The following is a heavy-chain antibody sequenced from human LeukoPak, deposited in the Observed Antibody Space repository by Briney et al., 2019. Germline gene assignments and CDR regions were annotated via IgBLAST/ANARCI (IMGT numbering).Heavy chain of an antibody. CDR2: IYSGGTT. CDR3: ARDATYSSGWYGGRYFDY. D-gene: IGHD6-19*01. J-gene: IGHJ4*02. V-gene: IGHV3-53*01. Sequence: GGSHRLSCAASGFTVSNNYMTWVRQAPGEGLEWVSLIYSGGTTYYADSVKGRFTISRDNSKNTLYLQMDSLRAEDTDMYYCARDATYSSGWYGGRYFDYWGQGTMVTVSS. CDR1: GFTVSNNY.